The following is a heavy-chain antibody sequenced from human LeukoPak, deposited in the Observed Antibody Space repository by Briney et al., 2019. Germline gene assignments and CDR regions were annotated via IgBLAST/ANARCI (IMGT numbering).Heavy chain of an antibody. J-gene: IGHJ2*01. CDR3: ARDPLKIQLWDSNWYFDL. CDR2: INPNSGGT. Sequence: ASVKVSCKASGYTFTGYYMHWVRQAPGQGLEWMGWINPNSGGTNYAQKFQGRVTMTRDTSISTAYMELSRLRSDDTAMYYCARDPLKIQLWDSNWYFDLWGRGTLVTVSS. D-gene: IGHD5-18*01. CDR1: GYTFTGYY. V-gene: IGHV1-2*02.